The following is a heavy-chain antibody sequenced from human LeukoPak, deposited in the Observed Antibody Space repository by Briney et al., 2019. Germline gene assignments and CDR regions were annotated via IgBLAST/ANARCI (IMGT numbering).Heavy chain of an antibody. D-gene: IGHD3-16*01. CDR1: GGSISSSSYY. CDR3: ARGPRRDYVWGSYQWGNRAEYFQH. J-gene: IGHJ1*01. Sequence: SETLSLTCTVSGGSISSSSYYWGWIRQPPGKGLEWIGSIYHSGSTNYNPSLKSRVTISVDTSKNQFSLKLSSVTAADTAAYYCARGPRRDYVWGSYQWGNRAEYFQHWGQGTLVTLSS. CDR2: IYHSGST. V-gene: IGHV4-39*07.